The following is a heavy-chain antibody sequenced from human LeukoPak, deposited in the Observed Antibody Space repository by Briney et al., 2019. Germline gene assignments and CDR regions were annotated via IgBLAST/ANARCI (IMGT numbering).Heavy chain of an antibody. CDR2: IDQSGST. CDR1: GGSFSIYS. CDR3: VIFIMGTSTTDY. Sequence: SETLSLTCAVFGGSFSIYSWTWFANPPGKGWSGIGEIDQSGSTKYNPSLKSRVTVSIDTSKNQFSLNLNSVTAADTAVYYCVIFIMGTSTTDYWGQGTLVTVSS. D-gene: IGHD1-26*01. V-gene: IGHV4-34*01. J-gene: IGHJ4*02.